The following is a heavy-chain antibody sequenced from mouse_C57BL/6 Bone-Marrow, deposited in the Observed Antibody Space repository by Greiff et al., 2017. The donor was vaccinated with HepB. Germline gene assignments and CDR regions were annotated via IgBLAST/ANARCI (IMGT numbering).Heavy chain of an antibody. J-gene: IGHJ2*01. CDR2: IHPNSGST. Sequence: QVQLQQPGAELVKPGASVKLSCKASGYTFTSYWMHWVKQRPGQGLEWIGMIHPNSGSTNYNEKFKSKATLTVDKSSSTAYMQLSSLTSEDSAVYYCAAYYYGSRADYFDYWGQGTTLTVSS. V-gene: IGHV1-64*01. CDR1: GYTFTSYW. CDR3: AAYYYGSRADYFDY. D-gene: IGHD1-1*01.